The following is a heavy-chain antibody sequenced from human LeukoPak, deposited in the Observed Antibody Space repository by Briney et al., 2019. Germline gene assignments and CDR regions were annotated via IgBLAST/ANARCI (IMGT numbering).Heavy chain of an antibody. V-gene: IGHV3-74*01. J-gene: IGHJ4*02. Sequence: LPGGSLRLSCGASGFTFGRYWMHWVRQVPGKGLVWVSRINSDGSSTSYADSVKGRFTISRDNAENTLYLQMSSLRAEDAAVYYCARAERITGWYDYWGQGTLVTVSS. CDR1: GFTFGRYW. CDR3: ARAERITGWYDY. CDR2: INSDGSST. D-gene: IGHD6-19*01.